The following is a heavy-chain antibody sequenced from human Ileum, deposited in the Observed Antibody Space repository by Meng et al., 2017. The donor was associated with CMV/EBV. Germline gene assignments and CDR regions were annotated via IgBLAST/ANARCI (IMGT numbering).Heavy chain of an antibody. J-gene: IGHJ6*02. Sequence: SVKVSCKASGGTFSTYAIGWVRQAPGQGLEWMGGIVPIFGRPTYAQKFQGRVTITADKFTSAAYMELSSLKSDDTAVYYCARAPGKSYYYYYYGMDVWGQGTMVTVSS. CDR2: IVPIFGRP. V-gene: IGHV1-69*06. CDR1: GGTFSTYA. D-gene: IGHD1-26*01. CDR3: ARAPGKSYYYYYYGMDV.